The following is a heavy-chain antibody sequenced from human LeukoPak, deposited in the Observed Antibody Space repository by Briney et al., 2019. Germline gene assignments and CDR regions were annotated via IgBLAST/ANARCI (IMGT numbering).Heavy chain of an antibody. CDR1: GYTFTSYD. J-gene: IGHJ3*02. CDR2: MNPNSGNT. D-gene: IGHD3-22*01. CDR3: ARYGHYYDSSGYYYGDAFDI. Sequence: ASVKVSCKASGYTFTSYDINWVRQATGQGLEWMGWMNPNSGNTGYAQKFQGRVTMTRNTSISTAYMELSSLRSEDTAVYYCARYGHYYDSSGYYYGDAFDIWGQGTMVTFSS. V-gene: IGHV1-8*01.